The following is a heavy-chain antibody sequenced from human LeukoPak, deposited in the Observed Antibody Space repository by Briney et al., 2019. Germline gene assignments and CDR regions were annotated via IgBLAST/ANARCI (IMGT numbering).Heavy chain of an antibody. V-gene: IGHV4-59*01. CDR3: ARGYCSGGSCYSDAYWFDP. Sequence: SETLSLTCTVSGGSIDSSYYWSWIRQPPGKGLEWIGYIYYSGSTNYNPSLKSRVTISVDTSKNQFSLKLSSVTAADTAVYYCARGYCSGGSCYSDAYWFDPWGQGTLVTVSS. CDR1: GGSIDSSYY. CDR2: IYYSGST. J-gene: IGHJ5*02. D-gene: IGHD2-15*01.